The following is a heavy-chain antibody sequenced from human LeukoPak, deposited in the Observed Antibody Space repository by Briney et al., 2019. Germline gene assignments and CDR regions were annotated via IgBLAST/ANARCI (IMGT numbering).Heavy chain of an antibody. CDR2: ISAYNGNT. D-gene: IGHD5-12*01. Sequence: ASVKVSCKASGYTFTSYGISWVRQAPGQGLEGMGWISAYNGNTNYAQKLQGRVTMTTDTSTSTAYMELRSLISDDTAVYYCARGGRYSGYDYPDYWSQGTLVTVSS. CDR3: ARGGRYSGYDYPDY. J-gene: IGHJ4*02. V-gene: IGHV1-18*01. CDR1: GYTFTSYG.